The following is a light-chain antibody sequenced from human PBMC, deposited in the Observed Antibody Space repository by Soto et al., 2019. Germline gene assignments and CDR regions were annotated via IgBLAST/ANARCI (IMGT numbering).Light chain of an antibody. J-gene: IGLJ2*01. CDR3: SLYTSSRSLV. CDR2: EVN. CDR1: SSDVGGYKY. V-gene: IGLV2-14*01. Sequence: QSVLPQPASVSGSPGQSITISCAGVSSDVGGYKYVSWYQQHPGKAPKLMIFEVNNRPSVVSSRFSGSESGNTASLTISDLQAEDEADYYCSLYTSSRSLVFGGGTKVTVL.